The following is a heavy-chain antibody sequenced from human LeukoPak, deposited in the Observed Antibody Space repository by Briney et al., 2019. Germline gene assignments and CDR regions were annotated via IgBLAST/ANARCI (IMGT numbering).Heavy chain of an antibody. CDR1: GFTFSSYG. CDR2: IWYDGSNK. Sequence: GGALRLSCAASGFTFSSYGMHWVRQAPGNGLEWVAVIWYDGSNKYYADSVKGRFTISRDNSKNTLYLQMNSLRAEDTAVYYCARDVRAGKGYFDYWGQGTLVTVSS. CDR3: ARDVRAGKGYFDY. V-gene: IGHV3-33*01. D-gene: IGHD6-19*01. J-gene: IGHJ4*02.